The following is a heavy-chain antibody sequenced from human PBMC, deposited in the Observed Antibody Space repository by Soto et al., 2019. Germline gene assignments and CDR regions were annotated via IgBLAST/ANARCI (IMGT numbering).Heavy chain of an antibody. Sequence: QVQLVQSGAEVKKPGASVKVSCKASGYIVTSYGISWVRQAPGQGLEWMGWISGYNGNTNYAQMLQGRVTMTTDTSKSTAYRELRSLRSADTAVSYCARAHVEDSYYSAMDVWGQGTTVTVSS. J-gene: IGHJ6*02. V-gene: IGHV1-18*01. CDR2: ISGYNGNT. CDR3: ARAHVEDSYYSAMDV. CDR1: GYIVTSYG. D-gene: IGHD2-15*01.